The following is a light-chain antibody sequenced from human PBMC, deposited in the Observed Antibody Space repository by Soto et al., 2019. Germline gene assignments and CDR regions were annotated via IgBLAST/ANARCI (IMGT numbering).Light chain of an antibody. CDR1: QSVSSSH. CDR2: GAS. Sequence: EIVLTQSPGTLSLSPGERATLSCRAIQSVSSSHLAWYQHKPGQAPRLLIYGASTRATGIPARFSGSGSGTEFTLTISSLQSEDFAVYYCQQYNNWPPETFGQGTKVAIK. CDR3: QQYNNWPPET. V-gene: IGKV3-15*01. J-gene: IGKJ1*01.